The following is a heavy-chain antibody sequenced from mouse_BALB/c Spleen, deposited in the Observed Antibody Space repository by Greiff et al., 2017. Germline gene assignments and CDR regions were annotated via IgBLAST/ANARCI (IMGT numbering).Heavy chain of an antibody. CDR3: ARWGGSSSYWYFDV. CDR1: GYTFTSYV. CDR2: INPYNDGT. J-gene: IGHJ1*01. D-gene: IGHD1-1*01. Sequence: LEESGPELVKPGASVKMSCKASGYTFTSYVMHWVKQKPGQGLEWIGYINPYNDGTKYNEKFKGKATLTSDKSSSTAYMELSSLTSEDSAVYYCARWGGSSSYWYFDVWGAGTTVTVSS. V-gene: IGHV1-14*01.